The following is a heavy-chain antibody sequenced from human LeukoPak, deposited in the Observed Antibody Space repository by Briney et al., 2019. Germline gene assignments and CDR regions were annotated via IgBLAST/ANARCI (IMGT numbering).Heavy chain of an antibody. J-gene: IGHJ4*02. D-gene: IGHD4-17*01. Sequence: GESLKISCKASGYSFTTYWIAWVRQLPGKGLEWMGRVYPGDSDTTYSPSFQGQVTISADMSINTAYLQWSSLQASDTAIYYCARQRDYGDDIYSRYFDYWGQGAPVTVSS. V-gene: IGHV5-51*01. CDR2: VYPGDSDT. CDR3: ARQRDYGDDIYSRYFDY. CDR1: GYSFTTYW.